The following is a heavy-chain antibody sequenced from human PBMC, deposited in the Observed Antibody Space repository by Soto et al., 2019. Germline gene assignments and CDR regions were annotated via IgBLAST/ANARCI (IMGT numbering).Heavy chain of an antibody. CDR3: ARRYGGNFDY. V-gene: IGHV4-59*01. J-gene: IGHJ4*02. CDR2: IYYSGST. Sequence: SETLSLTCTVSGGSINSYYWSWIRQSPGKGLEWIGNIYYSGSTNYNPSLKSRVTISVDTSKNQFSLKLSSVTAADTAVYYCARRYGGNFDYWGQGTLVTVSS. CDR1: GGSINSYY. D-gene: IGHD3-16*01.